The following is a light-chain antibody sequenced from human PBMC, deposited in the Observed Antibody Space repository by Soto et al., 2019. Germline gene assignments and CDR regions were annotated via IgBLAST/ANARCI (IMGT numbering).Light chain of an antibody. CDR3: QQRSNWPCT. CDR1: QSVSSY. V-gene: IGKV3-11*01. Sequence: EIVLTQSPATLSLSPGERATLSCRASQSVSSYLAWYQQKPGQAPRLLIYDASNRATGIPARFSGSGSGTDFPLTITSLEPEDFAVYYCQQRSNWPCTFGQGTKLEIK. CDR2: DAS. J-gene: IGKJ2*02.